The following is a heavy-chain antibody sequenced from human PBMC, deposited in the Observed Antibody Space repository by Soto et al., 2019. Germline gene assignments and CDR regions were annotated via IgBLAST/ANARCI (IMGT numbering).Heavy chain of an antibody. CDR3: AKGRGGSGSLTPRVDF. V-gene: IGHV3-23*01. CDR2: ISGGGDTT. Sequence: EVQLLESGGGLVQPGGSLRLSCAASGFTFNNYAMTWVRQAPGKGLEGASAISGGGDTTSYADSVKGRFTVSRDGSKNTLYVGMSSLRAEDTALYYCAKGRGGSGSLTPRVDFWGQGTLVTVSS. CDR1: GFTFNNYA. J-gene: IGHJ4*02. D-gene: IGHD3-10*01.